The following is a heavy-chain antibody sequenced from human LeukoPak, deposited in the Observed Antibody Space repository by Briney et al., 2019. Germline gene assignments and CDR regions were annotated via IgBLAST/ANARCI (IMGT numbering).Heavy chain of an antibody. V-gene: IGHV1-8*02. D-gene: IGHD3-10*01. CDR2: MNPNSYNT. CDR1: GYTFTSYY. CDR3: ARGKYGSGSYYTFDY. J-gene: IGHJ4*02. Sequence: ASVKVSCKASGYTFTSYYMHWVRQAPGQGLEWMGWMNPNSYNTGYAQKFQGRVTMTRNTSISTAYMELSSLRSEDTAVYYCARGKYGSGSYYTFDYWGQGTLVTVSS.